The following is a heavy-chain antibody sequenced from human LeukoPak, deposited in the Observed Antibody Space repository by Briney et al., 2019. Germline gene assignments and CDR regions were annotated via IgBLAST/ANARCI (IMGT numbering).Heavy chain of an antibody. CDR1: GGSMSSYF. Sequence: SETLSLTGTVSGGSMSSYFWSWIRQPPGKGLEWIGYIYYSGGTNYNPSLKSRVTISVDTSKNQFSLKLSSVTAADTAVYYCAREYLTTVTTFDYWGQGTLVTVSS. J-gene: IGHJ4*02. CDR2: IYYSGGT. CDR3: AREYLTTVTTFDY. V-gene: IGHV4-59*01. D-gene: IGHD4-17*01.